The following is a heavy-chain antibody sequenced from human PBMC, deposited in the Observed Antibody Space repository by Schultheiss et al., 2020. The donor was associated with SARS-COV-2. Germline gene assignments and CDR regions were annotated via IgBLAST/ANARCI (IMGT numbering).Heavy chain of an antibody. CDR1: GFTFSSYA. Sequence: GGSLRLSCVASGFTFSSYAMNWVRQAPGKGLEWVSTISSSSGNIYYADSVKGRFTVSRDNAQNSLFLQMNSLRAEDTAVYYCAKDRGGHYDSSGYYFSLNLDYWGQGALGTVSS. D-gene: IGHD3-22*01. J-gene: IGHJ4*02. CDR3: AKDRGGHYDSSGYYFSLNLDY. V-gene: IGHV3-21*06. CDR2: ISSSSGNI.